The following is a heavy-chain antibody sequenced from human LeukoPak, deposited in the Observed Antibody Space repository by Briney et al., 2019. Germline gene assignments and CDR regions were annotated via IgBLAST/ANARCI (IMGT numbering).Heavy chain of an antibody. CDR3: ARGSCYYGSGSYRPFDY. Sequence: SETLSLTCAVYGGSFSGYYWSWIRQPPGKGLEWIGEINHSGSTNYNPSLKSRVTISVDTSKNQFSLKLSSVTAADTAVYYCARGSCYYGSGSYRPFDYWGQGTLVTVSS. CDR1: GGSFSGYY. V-gene: IGHV4-34*01. D-gene: IGHD3-10*01. J-gene: IGHJ4*02. CDR2: INHSGST.